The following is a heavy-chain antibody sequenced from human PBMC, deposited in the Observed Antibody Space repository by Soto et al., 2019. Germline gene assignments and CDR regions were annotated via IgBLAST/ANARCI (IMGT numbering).Heavy chain of an antibody. Sequence: QVQLQESGPGLVKPSDTLSLTCAVSGYSIRSSNWWGWIRQPPGKGLEWIGYIYYSGTTYYNPSLKSRVTMSVDTSKNQFALNLTSVTAVDTAVYYCARREIQGPIDYWGQGTLVTVSS. J-gene: IGHJ4*02. D-gene: IGHD1-26*01. CDR3: ARREIQGPIDY. V-gene: IGHV4-28*01. CDR2: IYYSGTT. CDR1: GYSIRSSNW.